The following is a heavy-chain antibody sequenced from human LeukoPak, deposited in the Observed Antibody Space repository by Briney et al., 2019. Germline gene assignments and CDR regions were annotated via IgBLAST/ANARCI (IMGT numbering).Heavy chain of an antibody. J-gene: IGHJ5*02. CDR1: ALRFSSFA. D-gene: IGHD6-6*01. V-gene: IGHV3-23*01. CDR2: IHGSGETT. Sequence: PSGGSLRLSCAASALRFSSFAMTWVRQVPGKGLEWVSGIHGSGETTYYADSVKGRFTISRDNSREMLYLQMNSLRVEDTAVYYCAKDLGIAARNWFDPWGQGTLVTVSS. CDR3: AKDLGIAARNWFDP.